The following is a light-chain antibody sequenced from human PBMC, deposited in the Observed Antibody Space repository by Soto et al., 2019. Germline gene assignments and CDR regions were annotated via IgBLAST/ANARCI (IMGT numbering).Light chain of an antibody. Sequence: EILLTQSPGALAVSPGEVATLSCRASQSVRDNLAWYQQKPGQAPRLLIYRASIRATGVPARFSGSGSGTEFTLTISSLQSEDFAVYYCQQYNRWPLTFGGGTRLEIK. CDR2: RAS. CDR3: QQYNRWPLT. CDR1: QSVRDN. V-gene: IGKV3-15*01. J-gene: IGKJ5*01.